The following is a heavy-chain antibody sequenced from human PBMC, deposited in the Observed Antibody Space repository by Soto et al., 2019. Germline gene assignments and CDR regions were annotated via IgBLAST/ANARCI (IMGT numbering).Heavy chain of an antibody. CDR3: ARAERVVPAAMLSNWLDP. V-gene: IGHV4-34*01. CDR1: GGSFSGYY. D-gene: IGHD2-2*01. J-gene: IGHJ5*02. CDR2: INHSGST. Sequence: SETLSLTCAVYGGSFSGYYWSWIRQPPGKGLEWIGEINHSGSTNYNPSLKSRVTISVDTSKNQFSLKLSSVTAADTAVYYCARAERVVPAAMLSNWLDPWGQGTPVTVSS.